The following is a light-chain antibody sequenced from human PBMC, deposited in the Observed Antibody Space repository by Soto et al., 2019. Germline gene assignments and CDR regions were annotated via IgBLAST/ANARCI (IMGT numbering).Light chain of an antibody. Sequence: QSALTQPASVSGSPGQAIAISCTGTSTDVGGFNYVSWYHQHPGKAPKLMIYDVSYRPSGVSDRFSGSKSGSTASLTISGLQAEDEADYYCSSYTSSSTYVFGTGTKLTVL. CDR2: DVS. CDR1: STDVGGFNY. CDR3: SSYTSSSTYV. V-gene: IGLV2-14*01. J-gene: IGLJ1*01.